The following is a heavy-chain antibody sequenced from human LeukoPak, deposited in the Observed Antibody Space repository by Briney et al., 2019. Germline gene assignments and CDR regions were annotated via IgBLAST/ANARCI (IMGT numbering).Heavy chain of an antibody. Sequence: SETLSLTCTVSGGSISSSSYYWGWIRQPPGKGLEWIGYIYYSGSTNYNPSLKSRVTISVDTSKNQFSLKLSSVTAADTAVYYCARTKPTQHYYYYYMDVWGKGTTVTVSS. CDR2: IYYSGST. CDR3: ARTKPTQHYYYYYMDV. CDR1: GGSISSSSYY. J-gene: IGHJ6*03. V-gene: IGHV4-61*05.